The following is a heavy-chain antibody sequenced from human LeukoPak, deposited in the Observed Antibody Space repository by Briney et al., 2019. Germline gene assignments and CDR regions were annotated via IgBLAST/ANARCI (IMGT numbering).Heavy chain of an antibody. CDR2: ISSSGTTI. V-gene: IGHV3-11*04. D-gene: IGHD3-22*01. Sequence: GGSLRLYCSASGFTFNDYHMSWIRQAPGKGLEWVSYISSSGTTIYYADSAKGRFTISRDNAKNSLYLQMNSLKAEDTAVYYCARVSSYDDSSGPWGYWGQGTLVTVSS. J-gene: IGHJ4*02. CDR1: GFTFNDYH. CDR3: ARVSSYDDSSGPWGY.